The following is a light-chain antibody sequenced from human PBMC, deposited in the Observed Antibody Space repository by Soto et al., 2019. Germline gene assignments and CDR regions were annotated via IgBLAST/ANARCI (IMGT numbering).Light chain of an antibody. V-gene: IGLV2-23*01. CDR2: EGN. Sequence: QSVLTQPAAVSGSPVQSITISCTGTSSDVGSYNLVSWYQQRPGQAPKLIIYEGNKRPSGVSNRFSASKSANTASLTISGLQAEDEADYYCCSYAGSSTVYVFGTGTKVTVL. J-gene: IGLJ1*01. CDR1: SSDVGSYNL. CDR3: CSYAGSSTVYV.